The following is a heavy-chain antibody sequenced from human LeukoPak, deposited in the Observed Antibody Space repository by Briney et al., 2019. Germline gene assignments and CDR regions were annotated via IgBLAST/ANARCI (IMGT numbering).Heavy chain of an antibody. CDR2: INPSGGST. CDR1: GYTFTGYY. D-gene: IGHD4-23*01. CDR3: ARSGNGFDY. Sequence: RASVKVSCEASGYTFTGYYMHWVRQAPGQGLEWMGWINPSGGSTSYAQKFQGRVTMTRDMSTSTVYMELSSLRSEDTAVYYCARSGNGFDYWGQGTLVTVSS. V-gene: IGHV1-46*01. J-gene: IGHJ4*02.